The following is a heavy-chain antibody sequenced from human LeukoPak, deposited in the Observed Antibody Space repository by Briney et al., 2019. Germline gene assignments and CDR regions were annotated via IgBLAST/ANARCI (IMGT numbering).Heavy chain of an antibody. J-gene: IGHJ4*02. CDR1: GGSISSYY. D-gene: IGHD5-12*01. V-gene: IGHV4-59*01. CDR2: IYYSGST. Sequence: SETLSLTCTVSGGSISSYYWSWIRQPPGKGLEWIGYIYYSGSTNYNPSLKSRVTISVDTSKNQFSLKLSSVTAADTAMYYCARGRYSGTTYYFDYWGQGTLVTVSS. CDR3: ARGRYSGTTYYFDY.